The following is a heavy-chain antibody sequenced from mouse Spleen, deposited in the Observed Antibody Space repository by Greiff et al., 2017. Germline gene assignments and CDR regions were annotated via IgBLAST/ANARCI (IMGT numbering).Heavy chain of an antibody. CDR1: GYTFTGYW. Sequence: QVQLQQSGAELMKPGASVKLSCKATGYTFTGYWIEWVKQRPGHGLEWIGEILPGGDSTNYNEKFKGKATFTADTSSNTAYMQLSSLTTEDSAIYYCTRWGSTMITAGFAYWGQGTLVTVSA. V-gene: IGHV1-9*01. CDR2: ILPGGDST. CDR3: TRWGSTMITAGFAY. D-gene: IGHD2-4*01. J-gene: IGHJ3*01.